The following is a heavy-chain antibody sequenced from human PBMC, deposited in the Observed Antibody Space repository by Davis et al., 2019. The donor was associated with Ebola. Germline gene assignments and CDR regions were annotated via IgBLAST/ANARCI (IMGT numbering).Heavy chain of an antibody. CDR2: ISAYNGNT. CDR1: GYTFTSYG. CDR3: TRALGS. V-gene: IGHV1-18*01. J-gene: IGHJ5*02. D-gene: IGHD7-27*01. Sequence: ASVKVSCKASGYTFTSYGISWVRQAPGQGLEWMGWISAYNGNTNYAQKLQGRITMTRDTSTSTVYMELSSLTSEDTAMYYCTRALGSWGQGTLVTVPP.